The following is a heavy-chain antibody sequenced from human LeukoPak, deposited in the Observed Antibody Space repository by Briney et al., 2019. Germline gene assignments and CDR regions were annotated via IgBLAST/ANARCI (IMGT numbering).Heavy chain of an antibody. CDR2: IIPIFGTA. J-gene: IGHJ4*02. CDR1: GGTFSCYA. V-gene: IGHV1-69*05. D-gene: IGHD4-17*01. Sequence: ASVKVSFKASGGTFSCYAISWVRQAPGQGLEWMGRIIPIFGTANYAQKFQGRVTITTDASTSTAYMELSSLRSQDTAVYYCAREGDYGDNSGGFDYWGQGTLVTVSS. CDR3: AREGDYGDNSGGFDY.